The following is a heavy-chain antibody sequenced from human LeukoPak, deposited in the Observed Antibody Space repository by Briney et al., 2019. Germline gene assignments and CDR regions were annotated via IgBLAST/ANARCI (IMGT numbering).Heavy chain of an antibody. D-gene: IGHD1/OR15-1a*01. CDR2: INPNNNST. Sequence: ASVKVSCKASGYTFTSVYMHRVRQAPGQGLEWMGIINPNNNSTTYAQKFKGKVIMTSDVSTSTVYMELSGLRSDDTAVYFCAKEHGTSALDYWGQGTLVTVSS. CDR3: AKEHGTSALDY. CDR1: GYTFTSVY. J-gene: IGHJ4*02. V-gene: IGHV1-46*01.